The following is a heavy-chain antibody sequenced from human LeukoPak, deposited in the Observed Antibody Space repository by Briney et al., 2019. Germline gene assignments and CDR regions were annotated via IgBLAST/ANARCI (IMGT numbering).Heavy chain of an antibody. CDR3: ARLYDYVWGSYRDPDRATD. CDR1: GGSISSSSYY. CDR2: IYYSGST. D-gene: IGHD3-16*02. J-gene: IGHJ4*02. Sequence: SGTLSLTCTVSGGSISSSSYYWGWIRQPPGKGLEWIGSIYYSGSTYYNPSLKSRVTISVDTSKNQFSLKLSSVTAADTAVYYCARLYDYVWGSYRDPDRATDWGQGTLVTVSS. V-gene: IGHV4-39*01.